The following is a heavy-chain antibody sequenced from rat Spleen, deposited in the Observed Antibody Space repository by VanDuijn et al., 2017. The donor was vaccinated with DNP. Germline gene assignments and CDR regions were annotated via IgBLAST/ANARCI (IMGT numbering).Heavy chain of an antibody. J-gene: IGHJ2*01. V-gene: IGHV2-32*01. CDR2: MWSDGDT. D-gene: IGHD1-2*01. Sequence: QVQLKESGPGLVQPSQTLSLTCTVSGFSLISYHVHWVRQPPGKGLEWMGVMWSDGDTSYNSALKSRLSISRDTSKSQVLLKMSSLQTEDTAMYFCARWHLYLSYFDYWGQGVMVTVSS. CDR1: GFSLISYH. CDR3: ARWHLYLSYFDY.